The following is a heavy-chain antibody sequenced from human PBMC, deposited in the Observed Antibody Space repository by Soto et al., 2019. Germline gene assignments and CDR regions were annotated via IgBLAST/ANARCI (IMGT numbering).Heavy chain of an antibody. J-gene: IGHJ4*02. CDR3: ARVASDYINSVDH. V-gene: IGHV3-23*01. D-gene: IGHD4-4*01. Sequence: EVQLLESGGGLVLPGGSLRLSCAASGFTFNAYAMTWVRQAPGKGLEWVSAIGGSGGNRYYAASVKGRFTISRDNSKDALDLQMNSLRVEDTAVYYFARVASDYINSVDHWGQGILVTVSS. CDR2: IGGSGGNR. CDR1: GFTFNAYA.